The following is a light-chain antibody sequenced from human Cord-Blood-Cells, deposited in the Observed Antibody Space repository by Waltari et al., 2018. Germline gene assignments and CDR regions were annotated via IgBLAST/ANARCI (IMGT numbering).Light chain of an antibody. Sequence: SPLTQPASVSASPGQPITIPCTGTSSDGGGYNYVSWYQRHPGKAPKLMIYDVSNRPSGVSNRFSGSKSGNTASLTISGLQAEDEADYYCSSYTSSSTWVFGGGTKLTVL. CDR2: DVS. CDR3: SSYTSSSTWV. V-gene: IGLV2-14*01. J-gene: IGLJ3*02. CDR1: SSDGGGYNY.